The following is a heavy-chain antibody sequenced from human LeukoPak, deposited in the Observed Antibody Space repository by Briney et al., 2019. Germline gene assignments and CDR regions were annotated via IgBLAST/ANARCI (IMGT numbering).Heavy chain of an antibody. CDR1: GYTLTELS. CDR3: ATVKLVVVPAEPNWFDP. Sequence: ASVKVSCKVSGYTLTELSMHWVRQAPGKGLEWMGGFDPEDGETIYAQKFQGRVTMTEDTSTDTAYMELSSLRSEDTAVYYCATVKLVVVPAEPNWFDPWGQGTLVTVSS. J-gene: IGHJ5*02. CDR2: FDPEDGET. D-gene: IGHD2-2*01. V-gene: IGHV1-24*01.